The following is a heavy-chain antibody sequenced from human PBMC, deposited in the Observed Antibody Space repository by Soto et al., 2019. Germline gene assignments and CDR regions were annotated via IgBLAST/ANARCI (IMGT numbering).Heavy chain of an antibody. CDR3: AKDGGLLWFGEFPNWFDP. D-gene: IGHD3-10*01. Sequence: QVQLVESGGGVVQPGRSLRLSCAASGFTFSSYGMHWVRQAPGKGLEWVAVISYDGSNKYYADSVKGRFTISRDNSKNTLYLQMNSLRAEDTAVYYCAKDGGLLWFGEFPNWFDPWGQGTLVTVSS. V-gene: IGHV3-30*18. CDR2: ISYDGSNK. CDR1: GFTFSSYG. J-gene: IGHJ5*02.